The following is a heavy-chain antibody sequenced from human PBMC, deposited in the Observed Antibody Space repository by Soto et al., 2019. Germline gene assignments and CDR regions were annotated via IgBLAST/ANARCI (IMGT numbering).Heavy chain of an antibody. CDR3: AWGVQIIVRLPAGIDY. CDR1: GFTFSSYS. V-gene: IGHV3-48*02. CDR2: IHNSSSTI. D-gene: IGHD2-2*01. J-gene: IGHJ4*02. Sequence: VQLVESGGGLVQPGGSLRLSCAASGFTFSSYSMNWVRQAPGQGLEWVSYIHNSSSTIYYADSVRGRFTISRDNAKNSLKLQLYSLMDGDTAVYYGAWGVQIIVRLPAGIDYWGQGTLVTVSS.